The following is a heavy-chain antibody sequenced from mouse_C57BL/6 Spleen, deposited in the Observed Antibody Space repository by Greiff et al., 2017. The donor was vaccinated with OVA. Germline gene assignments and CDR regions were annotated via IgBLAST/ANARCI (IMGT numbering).Heavy chain of an antibody. J-gene: IGHJ3*01. D-gene: IGHD3-2*02. Sequence: VQLKESGPELVKPGASVKIPCKASGYTFTDYNMDWVKQSHGKSLEWIGDINPNNGGTIYNQKFKGKATLTVDKSSSTAYMELRSLTSEDTAVYYCARADSSGTAWFAYWGQGTLVTVSA. CDR2: INPNNGGT. CDR3: ARADSSGTAWFAY. CDR1: GYTFTDYN. V-gene: IGHV1-18*01.